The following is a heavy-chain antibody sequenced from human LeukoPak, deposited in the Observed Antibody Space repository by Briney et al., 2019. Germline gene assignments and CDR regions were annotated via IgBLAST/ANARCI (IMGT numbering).Heavy chain of an antibody. V-gene: IGHV4-61*01. Sequence: MTSGTLSLTCTVSGVSVSSGSYYWSWIRQPPGKGLEWIGNIYYSGSINYSPSLKSRVTMSVDTSKNQFSLKLSSVTAADTAVYYCARAVTASLYFDYWGQGTLVTVSS. CDR2: IYYSGSI. D-gene: IGHD2-21*02. J-gene: IGHJ4*02. CDR3: ARAVTASLYFDY. CDR1: GVSVSSGSYY.